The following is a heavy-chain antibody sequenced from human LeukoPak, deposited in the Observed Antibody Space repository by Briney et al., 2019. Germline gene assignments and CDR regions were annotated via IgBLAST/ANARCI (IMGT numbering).Heavy chain of an antibody. V-gene: IGHV1-2*02. CDR1: GYTFTGYY. CDR3: ARDSVPGRRIAAAGTPDY. CDR2: INPNSGGT. D-gene: IGHD6-13*01. Sequence: GASVKVSCKASGYTFTGYYMHWVRQAPGQGLEWMGWINPNSGGTNYAQKFQGRVTMTRDTSISTAYMELSRLRSDDTAVYYCARDSVPGRRIAAAGTPDYWGQGTLVTVSS. J-gene: IGHJ4*02.